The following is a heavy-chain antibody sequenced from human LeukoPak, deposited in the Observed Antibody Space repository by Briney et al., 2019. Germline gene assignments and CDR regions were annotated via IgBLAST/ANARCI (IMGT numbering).Heavy chain of an antibody. CDR2: IYTSGGT. CDR1: GGSISSYY. CDR3: ARAYDILTGYYYSRSPSFDY. V-gene: IGHV4-4*07. J-gene: IGHJ4*02. D-gene: IGHD3-9*01. Sequence: SETLSLTCTVSGGSISSYYWSWIRQPAGKGLEWIGRIYTSGGTNYNPSLKSRVTMSVDTSKNQFSLKLSSVTAADTAVYYCARAYDILTGYYYSRSPSFDYWGQGTLVTVSS.